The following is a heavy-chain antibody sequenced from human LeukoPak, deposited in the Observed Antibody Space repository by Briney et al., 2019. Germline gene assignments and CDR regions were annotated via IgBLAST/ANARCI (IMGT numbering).Heavy chain of an antibody. D-gene: IGHD1-26*01. V-gene: IGHV4-59*08. CDR3: AKTSIVGATFDY. J-gene: IGHJ4*02. Sequence: PSETLSLTCTVSGGSISNYYWSWIRQPPGKGLEWIGYIYYSGSTNYNPSLKSRITISVDTSKNQFSLKLSSVTAADTAVYYCAKTSIVGATFDYWGQGTLVTVSS. CDR1: GGSISNYY. CDR2: IYYSGST.